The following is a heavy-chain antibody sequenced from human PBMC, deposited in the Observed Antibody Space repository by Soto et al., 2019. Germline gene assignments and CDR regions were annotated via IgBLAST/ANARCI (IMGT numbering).Heavy chain of an antibody. CDR1: GGTFSSYA. J-gene: IGHJ4*02. D-gene: IGHD6-13*01. V-gene: IGHV1-69*13. CDR3: ASEFHIAAAGTRVDY. Sequence: SVKVSCKASGGTFSSYAISWVRQAPGQGLEWMGGIIPIFGTANYAQKFQGRVTITADESTSTAYMELSSLRSEDTAVYYCASEFHIAAAGTRVDYWGQGTLVTVSS. CDR2: IIPIFGTA.